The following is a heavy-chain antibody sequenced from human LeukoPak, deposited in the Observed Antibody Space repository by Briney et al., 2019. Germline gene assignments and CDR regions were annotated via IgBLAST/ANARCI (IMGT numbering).Heavy chain of an antibody. CDR2: MNPNSGNT. J-gene: IGHJ4*02. CDR1: GYTFTSYD. CDR3: ASRGEWEPFDY. D-gene: IGHD1-26*01. V-gene: IGHV1-8*01. Sequence: ASVKVSCKASGYTFTSYDINWVRQATGQGLEWMGWMNPNSGNTGYAQEFQGRVTMTRNTSISTAYMELSSLRSEDTAVYYCASRGEWEPFDYWGQGTLVTVSS.